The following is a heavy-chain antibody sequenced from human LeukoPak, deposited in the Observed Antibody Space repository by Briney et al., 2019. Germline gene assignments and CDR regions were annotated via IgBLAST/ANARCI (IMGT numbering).Heavy chain of an antibody. V-gene: IGHV4-34*01. D-gene: IGHD6-19*01. CDR1: GGSFSGYY. CDR2: INHSGST. Sequence: PSETLSLTCAVYGGSFSGYYWSWIRQPPGKGLEWIGEINHSGSTNYNPSLKSRVTISVDTSKNQFSLKLSSVTAADTAVYYCARGLMAGSDVGNWGQGTLVTVSS. CDR3: ARGLMAGSDVGN. J-gene: IGHJ4*02.